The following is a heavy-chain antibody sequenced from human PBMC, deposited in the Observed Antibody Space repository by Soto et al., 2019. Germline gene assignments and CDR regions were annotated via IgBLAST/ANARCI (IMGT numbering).Heavy chain of an antibody. CDR2: ISLSGDNT. CDR3: ARGYCGGGCYYFDY. CDR1: GFTFSSYG. D-gene: IGHD2-21*02. Sequence: EVQLLESGGGLVQPGGSLRLSCAASGFTFSSYGMNWVRQAPGKGLEYVSGISLSGDNTYYADSVKGRFTISRDNSKNTLYLQMSSLRAEDTAVYYRARGYCGGGCYYFDYWGQGTLVTVSS. J-gene: IGHJ4*02. V-gene: IGHV3-23*01.